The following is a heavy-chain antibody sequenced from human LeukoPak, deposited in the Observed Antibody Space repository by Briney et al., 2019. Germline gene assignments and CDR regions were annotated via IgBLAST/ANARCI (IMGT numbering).Heavy chain of an antibody. D-gene: IGHD1-7*01. V-gene: IGHV3-30*18. J-gene: IGHJ4*02. CDR1: GFTFSNYD. CDR3: AKDREGTTFDN. CDR2: ISYGGSNK. Sequence: GGSLRLSCAASGFTFSNYDMHWVRQAPGKGLEWVAVISYGGSNKYYADSVKGRFTISRDNSKNTVYLQMNSLRAEDTAVYYCAKDREGTTFDNWGQGTLVTVSS.